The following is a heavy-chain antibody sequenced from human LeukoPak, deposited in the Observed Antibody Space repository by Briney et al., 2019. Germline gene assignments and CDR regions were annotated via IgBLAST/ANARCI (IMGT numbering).Heavy chain of an antibody. V-gene: IGHV4-59*01. CDR3: AGASYDSSGVH. J-gene: IGHJ4*02. CDR2: IYYSGST. Sequence: SETLSLTCTVSGGAISSYYWSWIRQPPGKGLEWIGYIYYSGSTNYNPPLKSRATISVDTSKNQFSLKLSSVTAADTAVYYCAGASYDSSGVHWGQGTLVTASS. D-gene: IGHD3-22*01. CDR1: GGAISSYY.